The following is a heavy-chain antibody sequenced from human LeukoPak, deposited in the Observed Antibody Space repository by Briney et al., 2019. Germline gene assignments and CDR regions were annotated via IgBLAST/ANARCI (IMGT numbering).Heavy chain of an antibody. D-gene: IGHD3-22*01. V-gene: IGHV4-30-2*01. CDR3: ASLPYYYDSSGYPTFYFDC. CDR1: GGSISSGSYS. J-gene: IGHJ4*02. Sequence: SQTLSLTCAVSGGSISSGSYSWSWIRQPPGKGLEWIGYIYHSGSTYYNPSLKSRVTISVDRSKNRFSLKLSSVTAADTAVYYCASLPYYYDSSGYPTFYFDCWGQGTLVTVSS. CDR2: IYHSGST.